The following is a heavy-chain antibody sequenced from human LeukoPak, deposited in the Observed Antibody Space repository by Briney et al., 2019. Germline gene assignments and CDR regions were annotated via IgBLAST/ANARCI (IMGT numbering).Heavy chain of an antibody. D-gene: IGHD3-3*01. Sequence: ASVKVSCKASGYTFTSYDINWVRQATGQGLEWMGWMNPNSGNTGYAQKFQGRVTITRNTSISTAYMELSGLISEDTAVYYCARGARTIFGVVIMAGGFDYWGQGTLVTVSS. CDR2: MNPNSGNT. CDR1: GYTFTSYD. J-gene: IGHJ4*02. V-gene: IGHV1-8*03. CDR3: ARGARTIFGVVIMAGGFDY.